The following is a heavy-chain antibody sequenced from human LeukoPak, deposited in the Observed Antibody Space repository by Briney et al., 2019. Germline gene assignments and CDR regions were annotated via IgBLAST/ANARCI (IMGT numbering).Heavy chain of an antibody. V-gene: IGHV4-59*08. J-gene: IGHJ4*02. Sequence: SETLSLTCSVSGGSMNSYYWSWIRQSPGKGLEWIGYIYYSGSTNYNPSLKSRVTISVDTSKNQFSLKLSSVTAADTAVYYCARHVWLQPFDYWGQGTLVTISS. CDR1: GGSMNSYY. D-gene: IGHD3-9*01. CDR3: ARHVWLQPFDY. CDR2: IYYSGST.